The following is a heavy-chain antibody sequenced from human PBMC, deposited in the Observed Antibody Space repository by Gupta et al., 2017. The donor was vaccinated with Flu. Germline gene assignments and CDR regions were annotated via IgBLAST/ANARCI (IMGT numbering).Heavy chain of an antibody. D-gene: IGHD3-16*01. V-gene: IGHV3-11*05. CDR3: ARGGGDDYADS. CDR2: ISSSSDSR. Sequence: HVQLVVSGGALVKPGVSLILSCAASGFSSGFSFSDYYMSWVRQAPGKGLEWVSYISSSSDSRNYEDSVKGRFTISRDNAKNSLYLQMNSLRAEDTAVYYCARGGGDDYADSWGQGTLVTVSS. J-gene: IGHJ4*02. CDR1: GFSSGFSFSDYY.